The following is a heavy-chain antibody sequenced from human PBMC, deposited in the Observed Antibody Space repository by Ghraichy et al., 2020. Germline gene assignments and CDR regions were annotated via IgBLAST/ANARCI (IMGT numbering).Heavy chain of an antibody. CDR1: GFTFISYA. J-gene: IGHJ4*02. Sequence: GGSLRLSCAASGFTFISYAMTWVRQAPGKGLDWVSTISNSGAGTYYADSVKGRFTISRDNSKNTLYLQMNNLRADDTAVYYCAKEGGPYRTGSAVDYWGQGTLVAVSS. CDR2: ISNSGAGT. CDR3: AKEGGPYRTGSAVDY. D-gene: IGHD3-9*01. V-gene: IGHV3-23*01.